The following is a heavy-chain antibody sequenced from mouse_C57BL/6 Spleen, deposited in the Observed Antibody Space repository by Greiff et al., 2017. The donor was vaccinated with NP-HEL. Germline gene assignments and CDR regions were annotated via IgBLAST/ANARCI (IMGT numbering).Heavy chain of an antibody. V-gene: IGHV5-17*01. D-gene: IGHD1-1*01. J-gene: IGHJ1*03. CDR3: ARPDYYGSSYV. CDR1: GFTFSDYG. Sequence: DVKLVESGGGLVKPGGSLKLSCAASGFTFSDYGMHWVRQAPEKGLEWVAYISSGSSTIYYADTVKGRFTISRDNAKNTLFLQMTSLRSEDTAMYYCARPDYYGSSYVWGTGTTVTVSS. CDR2: ISSGSSTI.